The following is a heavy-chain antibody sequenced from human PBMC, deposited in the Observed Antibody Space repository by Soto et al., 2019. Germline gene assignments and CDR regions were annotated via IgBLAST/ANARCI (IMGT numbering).Heavy chain of an antibody. CDR1: GGTFNNYA. D-gene: IGHD6-6*01. Sequence: QVQLVQSGAEVKNPGSSVTVSCKASGGTFNNYAISWVRQAPGQRLEWMGGIIPNFVTSNYAQRFQGRVTITADESTKTVFMELGSLTSQDTAVYYCARGPAWALVFDVWGQGTLVTVSS. V-gene: IGHV1-69*01. CDR3: ARGPAWALVFDV. CDR2: IIPNFVTS. J-gene: IGHJ3*01.